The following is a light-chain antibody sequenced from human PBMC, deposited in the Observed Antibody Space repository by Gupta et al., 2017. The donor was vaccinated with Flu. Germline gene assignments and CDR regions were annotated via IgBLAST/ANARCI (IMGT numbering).Light chain of an antibody. CDR3: QQYGTAHLFT. V-gene: IGKV3-20*01. CDR2: CAS. Sequence: ATLSCRASQSVSSSYVASYQQKTRQATRLLLDCASTTAASIPDRCSSSGSAADYSITISRLEPDDVVVYYYQQYGTAHLFTFGPGTRLNIK. J-gene: IGKJ3*01. CDR1: QSVSSSY.